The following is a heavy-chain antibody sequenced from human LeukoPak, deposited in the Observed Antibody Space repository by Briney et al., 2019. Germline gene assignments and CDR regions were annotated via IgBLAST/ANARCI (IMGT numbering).Heavy chain of an antibody. Sequence: ASVKVSCKVSGYTLTELSMHWVRQAPGKGLEWVGGFDPEDGETIYAQKFQGRVTMTEDTSTDTAYMEPSSLRSEDTAVYYCASRDPRIAAVGYDAFDIWGQGTMVTASS. J-gene: IGHJ3*02. CDR3: ASRDPRIAAVGYDAFDI. D-gene: IGHD6-13*01. V-gene: IGHV1-24*01. CDR1: GYTLTELS. CDR2: FDPEDGET.